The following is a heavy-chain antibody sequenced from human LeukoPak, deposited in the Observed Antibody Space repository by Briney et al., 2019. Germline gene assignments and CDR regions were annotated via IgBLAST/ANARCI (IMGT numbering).Heavy chain of an antibody. J-gene: IGHJ4*02. V-gene: IGHV3-23*01. CDR1: GFTFSRNG. CDR2: ISGSGGNT. Sequence: GGSLRLSCAASGFTFSRNGMTWVRQAPGKGLEWVSAISGSGGNTYYADSVKGRFTISRDNSKNTLYLQMNSLRAEDTAVYYCARGLVVAPYYFDYWGQGTLVTVSS. CDR3: ARGLVVAPYYFDY. D-gene: IGHD3-22*01.